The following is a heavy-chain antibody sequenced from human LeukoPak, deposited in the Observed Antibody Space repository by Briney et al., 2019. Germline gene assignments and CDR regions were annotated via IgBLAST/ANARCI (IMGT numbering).Heavy chain of an antibody. CDR3: ARRGGTRADY. CDR2: INPNSGGT. J-gene: IGHJ4*02. D-gene: IGHD2-2*01. CDR1: GYTFTGYY. V-gene: IGHV1-2*06. Sequence: GASVKVSCKASGYTFTGYYMHWVRQAPGQGLEWMGRINPNSGGTKYSQKFQGRVTITRDTSASTAYMELSSLRSEDTAVYYCARRGGTRADYWGQGTLVTVSS.